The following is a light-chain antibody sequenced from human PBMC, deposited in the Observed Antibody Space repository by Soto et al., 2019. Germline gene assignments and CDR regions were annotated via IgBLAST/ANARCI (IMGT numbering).Light chain of an antibody. J-gene: IGKJ1*01. CDR1: QSISSW. CDR2: DAS. Sequence: DIQMTQSPSTLSASVGDRVTITCRASQSISSWLAWYQQKPGKATKLLIYDASSLESGVPSRFSGSGSGTESTLTISSLQADDFATYYCQHYNSHSLTFGHGTKVEIK. V-gene: IGKV1-5*01. CDR3: QHYNSHSLT.